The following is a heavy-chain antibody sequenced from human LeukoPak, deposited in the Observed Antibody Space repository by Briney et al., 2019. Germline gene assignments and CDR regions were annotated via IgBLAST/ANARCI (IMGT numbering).Heavy chain of an antibody. CDR1: GFTFSNYD. V-gene: IGHV3-30-3*01. J-gene: IGHJ3*02. D-gene: IGHD2-15*01. Sequence: GGSLRLSCVASGFTFSNYDMSLVRQAPGKGLEWVAVISYDGSNKYYADSVKGRFTISRDNSKNTLYLQMNSLRAEDTAVYYCARGTGGYCSGGSCYMGAFDIWGQGTMVTVSS. CDR3: ARGTGGYCSGGSCYMGAFDI. CDR2: ISYDGSNK.